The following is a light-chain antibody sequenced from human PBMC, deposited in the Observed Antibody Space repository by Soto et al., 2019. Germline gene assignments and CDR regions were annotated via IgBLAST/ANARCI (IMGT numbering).Light chain of an antibody. Sequence: DIQMTQSPSTLSASIGDRVSITCRASQSISKWLAWHQQKPGKAPKLLIYDASTLQSGVPPRFSGRGSGTEFTLTIRSLQPDDIATYYCQQYSSYSAWTFGEGTKVEIK. J-gene: IGKJ1*01. CDR3: QQYSSYSAWT. V-gene: IGKV1-5*01. CDR2: DAS. CDR1: QSISKW.